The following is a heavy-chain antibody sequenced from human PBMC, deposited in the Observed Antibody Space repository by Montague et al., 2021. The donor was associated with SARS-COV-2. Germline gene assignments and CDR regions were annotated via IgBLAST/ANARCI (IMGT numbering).Heavy chain of an antibody. CDR1: GGSISNYF. CDR3: ARESGYSSGWSYYYVMDV. CDR2: LYTSGST. J-gene: IGHJ6*02. V-gene: IGHV4-4*07. D-gene: IGHD6-19*01. Sequence: SETLSLTCTVSGGSISNYFWTWIRQPAGKGLEWIGRLYTSGSTTYNPSLTSRGTMSVDTSKNQFSLNVTSVTAADTAIYYCARESGYSSGWSYYYVMDVWGQGTTVTVS.